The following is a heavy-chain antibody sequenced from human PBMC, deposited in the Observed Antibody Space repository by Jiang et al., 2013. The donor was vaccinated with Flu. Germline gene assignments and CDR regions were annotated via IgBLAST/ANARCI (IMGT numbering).Heavy chain of an antibody. Sequence: QLVESGGGLVQPGGSLKLSCAASGFTFSDSAIHWVRQASGKGLEWVGRIRSKVNNYATAYGPSVQGRFIVSRDDSENTAHLHMTSLTREDTAVYYCSRIAGDSGTHFDYWGQGTLVTVPS. CDR3: SRIAGDSGTHFDY. J-gene: IGHJ4*02. V-gene: IGHV3-73*01. CDR1: GFTFSDSA. CDR2: IRSKVNNYAT. D-gene: IGHD1-26*01.